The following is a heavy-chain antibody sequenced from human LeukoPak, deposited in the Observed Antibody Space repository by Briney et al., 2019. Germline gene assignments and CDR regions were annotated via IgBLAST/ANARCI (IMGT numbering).Heavy chain of an antibody. CDR3: ARDSTPGYSSGWYTY. D-gene: IGHD6-19*01. CDR2: INAGNGNT. J-gene: IGHJ4*02. Sequence: ASVKVSCKASGYTFTSYAMHWVRQAPGQRLEWMGWINAGNGNTKYSQKLQGRVTITRDTSASTAYMELSSLRSEDTAVYYCARDSTPGYSSGWYTYWGQGTLVTVSS. V-gene: IGHV1-3*01. CDR1: GYTFTSYA.